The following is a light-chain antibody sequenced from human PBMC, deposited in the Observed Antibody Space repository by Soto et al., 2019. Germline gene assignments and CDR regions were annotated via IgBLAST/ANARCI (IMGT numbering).Light chain of an antibody. Sequence: EIVMTQSPATLSVSPGERATLSCRASQSVRSKLAWYQQTPGQAPRLLIYGASTRATGISARFSGSGSGTEFTLTISSLQSEDFAVYYCQQYYNWPPLTFGGGTKVEIK. V-gene: IGKV3-15*01. CDR3: QQYYNWPPLT. J-gene: IGKJ4*01. CDR2: GAS. CDR1: QSVRSK.